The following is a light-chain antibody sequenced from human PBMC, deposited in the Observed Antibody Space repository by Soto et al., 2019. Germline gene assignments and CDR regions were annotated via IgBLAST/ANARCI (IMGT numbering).Light chain of an antibody. J-gene: IGLJ1*01. Sequence: QSALTQPASVSGSPGQSITISCTGTSSDVGGYNYVSRYQQHPGKAPKLMIYDVSNRPSGVSNRFSGSESGNTASLTISGLQAEDEADYYCSSYTSSSTDYVFGTGTKVTVL. CDR1: SSDVGGYNY. CDR3: SSYTSSSTDYV. CDR2: DVS. V-gene: IGLV2-14*01.